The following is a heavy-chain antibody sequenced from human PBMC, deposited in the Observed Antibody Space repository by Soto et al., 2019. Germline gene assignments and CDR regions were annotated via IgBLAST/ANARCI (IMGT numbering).Heavy chain of an antibody. V-gene: IGHV4-59*02. D-gene: IGHD6-13*01. CDR2: MHYTGFS. J-gene: IGHJ4*02. CDR3: ATPYGNAWYTY. CDR1: GDSVTSHY. Sequence: ETLSLTCSFSGDSVTSHYLTWIRQSPEKGLEWIGYMHYTGFSHYNPSLKSRLTISVDRSKNQFTLQLTSVTVADTAVYYCATPYGNAWYTYWGQGPHVTDSS.